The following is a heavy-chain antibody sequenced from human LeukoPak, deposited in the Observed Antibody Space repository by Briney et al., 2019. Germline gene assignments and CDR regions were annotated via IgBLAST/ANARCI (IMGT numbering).Heavy chain of an antibody. V-gene: IGHV1-8*01. Sequence: ASVKVSCKASGYTFTSYDINWVRQATGQGLEWMGWMNPNSGNTGYAQKFQGRVTMTRDTSTSTVYMELSSLRSEDTAVYYCARDRGNYDFWSGMGGWFDPWGQGTLVTVSS. J-gene: IGHJ5*02. CDR3: ARDRGNYDFWSGMGGWFDP. CDR2: MNPNSGNT. CDR1: GYTFTSYD. D-gene: IGHD3-3*01.